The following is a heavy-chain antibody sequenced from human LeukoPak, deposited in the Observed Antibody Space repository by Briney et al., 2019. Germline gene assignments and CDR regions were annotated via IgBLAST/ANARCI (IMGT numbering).Heavy chain of an antibody. Sequence: GGSLRLSCAASGFTFSSYAMNWVRQAPGKGLEWVSAISGSGGNTYYGDSVKGRFTISRDNSKNTLYLQMNSLRAEDTAVYYCAKFGLRYFDWLTTVDYWGQGTLVTVSS. V-gene: IGHV3-23*01. CDR3: AKFGLRYFDWLTTVDY. CDR2: ISGSGGNT. D-gene: IGHD3-9*01. J-gene: IGHJ4*02. CDR1: GFTFSSYA.